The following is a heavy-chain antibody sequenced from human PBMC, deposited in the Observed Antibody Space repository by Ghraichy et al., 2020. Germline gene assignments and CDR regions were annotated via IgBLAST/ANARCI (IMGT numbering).Heavy chain of an antibody. CDR1: GFTFSSYG. D-gene: IGHD1-26*01. J-gene: IGHJ4*02. Sequence: GGSLRLSCAASGFTFSSYGMHWVRQAPGKGLEWVAVISYDGSNKYYADSVKGRFTISRDNSKNTLYLQINSLRTEDTAVYYCAKGYSGSYNWGQGTLVTVSS. CDR2: ISYDGSNK. CDR3: AKGYSGSYN. V-gene: IGHV3-30*18.